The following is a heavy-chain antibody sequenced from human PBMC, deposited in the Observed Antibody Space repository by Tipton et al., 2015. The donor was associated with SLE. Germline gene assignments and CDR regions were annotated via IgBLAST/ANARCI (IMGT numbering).Heavy chain of an antibody. CDR2: IYYSGST. CDR1: GGSISSSSYY. Sequence: TLSLTCTVSGGSISSSSYYWGWIRQPPGKGLEWIGSIYYSGSTYYNPSLKSRVTISVDTSKNQFSLKLSSVTAADTAVYYCASEEPGWGYSYGYVDYWGQGTLVTVSS. J-gene: IGHJ4*02. D-gene: IGHD5-18*01. CDR3: ASEEPGWGYSYGYVDY. V-gene: IGHV4-39*07.